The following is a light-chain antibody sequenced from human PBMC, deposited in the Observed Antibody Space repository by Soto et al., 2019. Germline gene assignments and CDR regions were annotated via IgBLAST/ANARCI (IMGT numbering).Light chain of an antibody. CDR2: DAS. Sequence: EIVLTQSPGPLSLSPGERASLSCRASQSVSNSYLAWYQQNPGQATRLLISDASSRATGIPDRFSGSGSGPDFTLTISRLEPEDFAVYYCHQYDNSPTFGQGTKVEIK. J-gene: IGKJ1*01. CDR3: HQYDNSPT. CDR1: QSVSNSY. V-gene: IGKV3-20*01.